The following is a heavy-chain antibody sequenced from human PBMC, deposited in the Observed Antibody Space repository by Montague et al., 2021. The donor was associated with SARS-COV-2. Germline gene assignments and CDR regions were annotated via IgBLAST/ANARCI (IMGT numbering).Heavy chain of an antibody. Sequence: SETLSLTCAVYGGSFSGYCWSWIRQPPGKGLEWIGEVTHRGNTNYNPSLKSPVTISLDTSNNHFSLKLSSVTAADTAVYYRARGLFHGVAADTAFDFWGQGTMVTVSS. CDR3: ARGLFHGVAADTAFDF. CDR1: GGSFSGYC. D-gene: IGHD6-13*01. V-gene: IGHV4-34*01. CDR2: VTHRGNT. J-gene: IGHJ4*02.